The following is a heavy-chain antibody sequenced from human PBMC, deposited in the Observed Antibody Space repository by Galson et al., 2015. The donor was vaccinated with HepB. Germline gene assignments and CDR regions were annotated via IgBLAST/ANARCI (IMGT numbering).Heavy chain of an antibody. V-gene: IGHV6-1*01. CDR2: TYCRSKCYN. CDR1: GDSVSSNTAA. CDR3: ARDPLTNYDVLTGHYSTAGFDC. Sequence: CAISGDSVSSNTAAWNWIRQSPSRGLEWLGRTYCRSKCYNDYALSVKSRITINADTSKNQFSLQLSSVTPEDTAVYYCARDPLTNYDVLTGHYSTAGFDCWGQGSLVTVSS. J-gene: IGHJ4*02. D-gene: IGHD3-9*01.